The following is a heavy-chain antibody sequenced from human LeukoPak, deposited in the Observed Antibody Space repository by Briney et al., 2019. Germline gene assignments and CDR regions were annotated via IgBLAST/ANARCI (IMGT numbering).Heavy chain of an antibody. J-gene: IGHJ5*02. CDR3: AAITMIDWFDP. Sequence: PSETLSLTCTVSGGSISSYYWSWIRQPPGKGLEWIGYIYYSGSTNYNPSLESRVTISVDTSKNQFSLKLSSVTAADTAVYYCAAITMIDWFDPWGQGTLVTVSS. V-gene: IGHV4-59*01. CDR1: GGSISSYY. D-gene: IGHD3-22*01. CDR2: IYYSGST.